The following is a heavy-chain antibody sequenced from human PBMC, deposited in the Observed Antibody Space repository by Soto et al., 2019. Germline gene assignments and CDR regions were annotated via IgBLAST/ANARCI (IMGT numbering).Heavy chain of an antibody. CDR1: GFDFSGSE. D-gene: IGHD2-21*01. J-gene: IGHJ4*01. Sequence: WGSLRLSCTASGFDFSGSEMNWFRQAPGKGLEWVAYITGSGGVMFHADSVKGRFSISRDNAKNSLFLEMSDLTADDTGVYYCAKVAPFILGSPFWGQGTMVTVSS. CDR2: ITGSGGVM. CDR3: AKVAPFILGSPF. V-gene: IGHV3-48*03.